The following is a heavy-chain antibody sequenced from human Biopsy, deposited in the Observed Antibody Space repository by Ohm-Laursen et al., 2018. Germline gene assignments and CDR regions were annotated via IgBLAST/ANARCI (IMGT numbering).Heavy chain of an antibody. CDR2: NIPILGTG. CDR3: ATKLTGYFHH. CDR1: GGTFSKYG. J-gene: IGHJ1*01. D-gene: IGHD3-9*01. V-gene: IGHV1-69*06. Sequence: VSSVTVSCKAPGGTFSKYGVNWVRQAPGQGLEWLGGNIPILGTGNYAPMFHGRVTVGADTSTSTATMELRSLRPDDTAVYYCATKLTGYFHHWGQGTLVIVSS.